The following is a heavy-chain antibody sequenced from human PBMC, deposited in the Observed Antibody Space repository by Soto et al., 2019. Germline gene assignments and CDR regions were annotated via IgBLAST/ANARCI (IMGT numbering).Heavy chain of an antibody. CDR2: VNADNGNT. CDR3: AREAVSGRTGFDY. CDR1: GYTFTSYG. D-gene: IGHD6-19*01. Sequence: QVQLVQSGAEVKKPGASVKVSCKASGYTFTSYGISWVRQAPGQGLEWMGWVNADNGNTNYAQKFQGRVTMTTDTSTSTAYMERRSRRSDDTAVDYCAREAVSGRTGFDYWGQGTLVTVSS. J-gene: IGHJ4*02. V-gene: IGHV1-18*01.